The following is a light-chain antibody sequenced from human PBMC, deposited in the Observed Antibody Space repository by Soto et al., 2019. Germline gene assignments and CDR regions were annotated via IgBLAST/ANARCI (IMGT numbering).Light chain of an antibody. J-gene: IGLJ2*01. CDR1: SSDIGGYNS. Sequence: QSALTQPPSASGSPGQSVTISCTGTSSDIGGYNSVSWYQQHPGKAPRLMIYEVNKRPSGVPDRFSGSKSGTSATLGITGLQTGDEADYYCGTWDSSLSAVVFGGGTKVTVL. CDR3: GTWDSSLSAVV. CDR2: EVN. V-gene: IGLV2-8*01.